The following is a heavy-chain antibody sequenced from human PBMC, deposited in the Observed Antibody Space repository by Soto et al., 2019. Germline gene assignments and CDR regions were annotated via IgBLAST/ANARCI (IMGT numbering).Heavy chain of an antibody. CDR1: GVSISSYF. CDR2: TYYRGST. D-gene: IGHD3-16*02. J-gene: IGHJ4*02. V-gene: IGHV4-59*01. CDR3: ARIGGYHGPLDY. Sequence: SETLSLTCSVSGVSISSYFWSWIRQPPGRGLEWIGYTYYRGSTNYSPSLKSRVAISLDTSGNQFSLKVNSVTAADTAVYYCARIGGYHGPLDYWGQGTPVTVSS.